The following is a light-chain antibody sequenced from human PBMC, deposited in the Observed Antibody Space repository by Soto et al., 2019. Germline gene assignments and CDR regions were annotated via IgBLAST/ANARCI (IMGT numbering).Light chain of an antibody. CDR2: EGS. Sequence: QSVLTQPASVSGSPGQSITISCTGTSSDVGSYNLVSWYQQHPGKAPKLMIYEGSKRPSGVSNRFSGSKSGNTASLTISGLQAEDEAEYYCCSYAGSSTYVCGTGTKLTVL. V-gene: IGLV2-23*01. CDR3: CSYAGSSTYV. CDR1: SSDVGSYNL. J-gene: IGLJ1*01.